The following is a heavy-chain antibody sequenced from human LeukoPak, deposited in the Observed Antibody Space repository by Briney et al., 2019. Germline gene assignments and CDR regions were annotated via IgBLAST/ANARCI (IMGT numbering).Heavy chain of an antibody. Sequence: SETLPLRYTVSGGSTSSSSYYWGWIRQPPAKGQECIGTIYYSGSTYYNPSLKSRLIISVATSKNPFSLKLTSVAAAAPPVPYCARENYGDYGVTNADYWGQGTL. D-gene: IGHD4-17*01. CDR3: ARENYGDYGVTNADY. CDR1: GGSTSSSSYY. CDR2: IYYSGST. J-gene: IGHJ4*02. V-gene: IGHV4-39*07.